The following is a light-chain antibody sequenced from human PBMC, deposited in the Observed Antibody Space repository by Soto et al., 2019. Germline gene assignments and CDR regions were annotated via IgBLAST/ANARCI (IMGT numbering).Light chain of an antibody. V-gene: IGLV2-14*01. J-gene: IGLJ2*01. CDR3: SSYTSSSTLDKV. Sequence: QSALTQPASVSGSPGQSITISCTGTSSDVGGYNYVSWYQQHPGKAPKLMIYEVSNRPSGVSNRFSGSKSDNTASLTISGLQAEDEADYYCSSYTSSSTLDKVFGGGTKLTVL. CDR1: SSDVGGYNY. CDR2: EVS.